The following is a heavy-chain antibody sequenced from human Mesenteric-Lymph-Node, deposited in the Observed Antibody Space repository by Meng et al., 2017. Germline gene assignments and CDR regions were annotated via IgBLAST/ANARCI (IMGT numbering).Heavy chain of an antibody. Sequence: SETLSLTCAVSGYSISSGYYWGWIRQPPGKGLEWIGSIHHHKGAYYYPSLKCRVTISLDSSKTQFSLKLNSVTAADTAIYYCTKEREDGNLGGYWGQGTLVTVSS. CDR2: IHHHKGA. D-gene: IGHD2/OR15-2a*01. CDR1: GYSISSGYY. CDR3: TKEREDGNLGGY. J-gene: IGHJ4*02. V-gene: IGHV4-38-2*02.